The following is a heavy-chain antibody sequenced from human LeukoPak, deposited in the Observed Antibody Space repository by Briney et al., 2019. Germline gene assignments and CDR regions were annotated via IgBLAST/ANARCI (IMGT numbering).Heavy chain of an antibody. V-gene: IGHV1-46*01. Sequence: ASVKVSCKASGYTFTSYHMHWVRQAPGQGLEWMGIINPSGGSTSYAQKFQGRVTMTRDMSTSTVYMELSSLRSEDTAVYYCARDNAELELPTGWFDPWGQGTLVTVSS. CDR3: ARDNAELELPTGWFDP. D-gene: IGHD1-7*01. CDR2: INPSGGST. J-gene: IGHJ5*02. CDR1: GYTFTSYH.